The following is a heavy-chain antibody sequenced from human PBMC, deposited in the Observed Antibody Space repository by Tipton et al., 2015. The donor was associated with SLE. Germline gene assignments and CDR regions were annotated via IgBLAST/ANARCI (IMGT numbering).Heavy chain of an antibody. J-gene: IGHJ4*02. CDR3: VREVSNSNDY. CDR1: GFSFGNYA. V-gene: IGHV3-30*04. D-gene: IGHD4-11*01. CDR2: TSFDGNDN. Sequence: QLVQSGGGVVQPGRSLRLSCAASGFSFGNYAMHWVRQAPGKGLEWVAVTSFDGNDNYYAESVKGRFNISRDNSKNTLYLQMNSLRTEDTAVFYCVREVSNSNDYWGQGTLVTVSS.